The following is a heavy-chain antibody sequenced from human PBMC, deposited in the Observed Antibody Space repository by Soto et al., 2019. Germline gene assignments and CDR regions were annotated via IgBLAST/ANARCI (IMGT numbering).Heavy chain of an antibody. CDR2: INPSNANT. Sequence: ASVKVSCKASNYAFSSFCISWMLQAPGQGLEWMAWINPSNANTNYAQSLQGRVTLTTDTSTSTAYMELRSLRSDDTAVYYCARDPFYSGSNLQVGYFDSWGQGTPVTVSS. CDR1: NYAFSSFC. V-gene: IGHV1-18*01. CDR3: ARDPFYSGSNLQVGYFDS. J-gene: IGHJ4*02. D-gene: IGHD1-26*01.